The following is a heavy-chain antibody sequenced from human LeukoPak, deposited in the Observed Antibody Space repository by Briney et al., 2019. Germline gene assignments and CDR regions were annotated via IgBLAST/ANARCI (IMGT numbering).Heavy chain of an antibody. Sequence: ASVKVSCKASGYTFTSYDINWVRQATGQGLEWMGWMNPNSGGTNYAQKFQGWVTMTRDTSISTAYMELSRLRSDDTAVYYCARDGPYSSAGQASGAFDIWGQGTMVTVSS. J-gene: IGHJ3*02. D-gene: IGHD6-19*01. V-gene: IGHV1-2*04. CDR3: ARDGPYSSAGQASGAFDI. CDR1: GYTFTSYD. CDR2: MNPNSGGT.